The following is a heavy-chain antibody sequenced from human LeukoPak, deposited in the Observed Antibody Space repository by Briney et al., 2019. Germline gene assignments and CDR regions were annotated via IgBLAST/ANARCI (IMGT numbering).Heavy chain of an antibody. D-gene: IGHD3-10*01. CDR1: GYTFTGYY. CDR3: ARANGLWFGELISGFDY. V-gene: IGHV1-2*02. Sequence: ASVKVSCKASGYTFTGYYLHWVRQAPGQGLEWMGWINPNSGGTNYAQKFQGRVTMTGDTSISTAYMELSRLSSDDTAIYYCARANGLWFGELISGFDYWGQGTLVTVSS. J-gene: IGHJ4*02. CDR2: INPNSGGT.